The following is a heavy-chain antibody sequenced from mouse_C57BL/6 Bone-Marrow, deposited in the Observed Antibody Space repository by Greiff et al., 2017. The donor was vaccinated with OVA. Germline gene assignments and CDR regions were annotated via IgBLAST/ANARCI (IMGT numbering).Heavy chain of an antibody. CDR3: TPIYYGNYDYAMDY. Sequence: EVQLQQSGGGLVQPGGSMKLSCAASGFTFSDAWMDWVRQSPEKGLEWVAEIRNKANNHATYYAESVKGRFTISRDDSKSSVYLQMNSLRAEDTGIYYCTPIYYGNYDYAMDYWGQGTSVTVSS. J-gene: IGHJ4*01. V-gene: IGHV6-6*01. CDR2: IRNKANNHAT. CDR1: GFTFSDAW. D-gene: IGHD2-1*01.